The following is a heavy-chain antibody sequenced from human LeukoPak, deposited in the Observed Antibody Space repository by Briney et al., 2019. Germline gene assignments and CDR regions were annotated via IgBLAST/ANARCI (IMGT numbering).Heavy chain of an antibody. CDR2: IYTNGIT. CDR3: ARDPVGHCSGGSCPPGYYYGMDV. D-gene: IGHD2-15*01. J-gene: IGHJ6*02. CDR1: GGSVSSGSYH. V-gene: IGHV4-61*02. Sequence: SETLSLTCTVSGGSVSSGSYHWSWIRQPAGKGLEWIGRIYTNGITHYNPSLKSGVTMSIDTSKNQFSLKLSSVTAADTAVYYCARDPVGHCSGGSCPPGYYYGMDVWGQGTTVTVSS.